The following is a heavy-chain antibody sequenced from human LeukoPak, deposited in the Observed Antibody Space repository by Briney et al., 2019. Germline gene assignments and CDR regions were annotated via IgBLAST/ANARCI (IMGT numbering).Heavy chain of an antibody. Sequence: SVKVSCKASGDTFGNYVISWVRQAPGQGLEWMGGIIPFLGTTNYAQKFQGRVTITTDESTRTAYMELSSLGSEDTAVYYCASRSSGWPFLYYYYMDVWGKGTTVTVSS. D-gene: IGHD6-19*01. CDR1: GDTFGNYV. CDR3: ASRSSGWPFLYYYYMDV. CDR2: IIPFLGTT. J-gene: IGHJ6*03. V-gene: IGHV1-69*05.